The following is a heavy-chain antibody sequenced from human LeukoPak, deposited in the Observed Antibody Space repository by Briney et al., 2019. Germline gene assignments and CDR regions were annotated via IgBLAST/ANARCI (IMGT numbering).Heavy chain of an antibody. J-gene: IGHJ4*02. D-gene: IGHD3-10*01. CDR1: GYTFTSYD. Sequence: GASVKVSCKASGYTFTSYDINWVRQATGQGLEWMGWMNPNSGNTGYAQKFQGRVTMTRNTSISTAYMELSSLRSEDTAVYYCARYYYGSGSYYNDYWGQGTLVTVSS. CDR2: MNPNSGNT. CDR3: ARYYYGSGSYYNDY. V-gene: IGHV1-8*01.